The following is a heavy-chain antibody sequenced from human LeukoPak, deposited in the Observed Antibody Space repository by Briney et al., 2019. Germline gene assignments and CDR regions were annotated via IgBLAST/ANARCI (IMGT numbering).Heavy chain of an antibody. CDR1: GYTFTGYY. V-gene: IGHV1-2*02. D-gene: IGHD2-2*01. CDR3: ARSGPIVVVPAAILAY. CDR2: INPNSGGT. Sequence: ASVKVSCKASGYTFTGYYMHWVRQAPGQGLEWMGWINPNSGGTNYAQKFQGRVTMTRDTSISTAYMELSRLRSDDTAVYYCARSGPIVVVPAAILAYWGQGTLVTASS. J-gene: IGHJ4*02.